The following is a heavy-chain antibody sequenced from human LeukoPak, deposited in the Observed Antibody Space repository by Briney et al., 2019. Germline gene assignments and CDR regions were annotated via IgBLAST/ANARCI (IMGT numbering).Heavy chain of an antibody. J-gene: IGHJ4*02. Sequence: PGGSLRLSCAASGFTFSSYGMHWVRQAPGKGLEWVALIRYDGSNKYYADSVKGRFTISRDNSKDTLYLQMNSLRAEDTAVYYCARRSRAEVDYWGQGTLVTVSS. CDR2: IRYDGSNK. D-gene: IGHD1-14*01. CDR3: ARRSRAEVDY. CDR1: GFTFSSYG. V-gene: IGHV3-30*02.